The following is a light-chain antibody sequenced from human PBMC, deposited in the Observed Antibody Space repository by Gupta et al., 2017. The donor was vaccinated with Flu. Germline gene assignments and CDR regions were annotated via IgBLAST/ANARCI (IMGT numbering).Light chain of an antibody. CDR3: GAWESRCNIYV. J-gene: IGLJ3*02. CDR2: KND. Sequence: VISSCSGSSSNIGNNYVSWYQQRPGTAPKLLIYKNDNRPSGILDRFSGSKYDTSATLAITGLQTGDEADYHCGAWESRCNIYVFGGGTKVTVL. CDR1: SSNIGNNY. V-gene: IGLV1-51*02.